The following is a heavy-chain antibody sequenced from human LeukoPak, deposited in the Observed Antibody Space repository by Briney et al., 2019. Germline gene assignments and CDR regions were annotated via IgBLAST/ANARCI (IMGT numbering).Heavy chain of an antibody. CDR1: GFTFSDYY. D-gene: IGHD3-10*01. J-gene: IGHJ4*02. CDR2: ISSSSSYT. V-gene: IGHV3-11*06. CDR3: ARGKLPLFDY. Sequence: PGGSLRLSCAASGFTFSDYYMSWSRQAPGKGLEWVSYISSSSSYTNYADSVKGRFTISRDNAKNSLYLQMNSLRAEDTAVYYCARGKLPLFDYWGQGTLVTVSS.